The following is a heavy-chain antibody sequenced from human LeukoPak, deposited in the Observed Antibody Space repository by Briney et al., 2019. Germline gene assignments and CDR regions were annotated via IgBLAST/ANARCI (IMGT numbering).Heavy chain of an antibody. CDR3: ARDTAIVGVKADFDY. Sequence: GGSLRLSCAASGFTFSSYAMNWVRHAPGKGLEWLSYISGSSGTIYYAESVKGRFTISRDNAKNSLYLQMNSLRVEDTAVYYCARDTAIVGVKADFDYWGQGTLVTVSS. D-gene: IGHD1-26*01. J-gene: IGHJ4*02. V-gene: IGHV3-48*01. CDR1: GFTFSSYA. CDR2: ISGSSGTI.